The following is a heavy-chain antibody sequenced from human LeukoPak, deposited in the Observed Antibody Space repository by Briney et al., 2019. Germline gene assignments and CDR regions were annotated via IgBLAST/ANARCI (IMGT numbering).Heavy chain of an antibody. CDR2: IKQDGSEK. V-gene: IGHV3-7*01. J-gene: IGHJ4*02. D-gene: IGHD5-18*01. Sequence: PGGSLRLSCAASGFTFSSYWMSWVRQAPGKGLEWVANIKQDGSEKYYVDSVKGRFTISRDNAKNSLYLQMNSLRAEDTAVYYCARRLGYSYGYYFDYWGQGTLVTVSS. CDR1: GFTFSSYW. CDR3: ARRLGYSYGYYFDY.